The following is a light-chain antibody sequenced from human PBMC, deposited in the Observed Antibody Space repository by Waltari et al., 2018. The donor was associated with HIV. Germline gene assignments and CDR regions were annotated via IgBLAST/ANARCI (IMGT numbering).Light chain of an antibody. CDR3: QSADSSGTWV. CDR1: ALPKKY. Sequence: SYELPQPPSLSVSPGQTARITCAGDALPKKYAYWYQQKPGQAPVLVIYKDSERPSGIPERFSGSSSGTIVTLTISGVQAEDEADYYCQSADSSGTWVFGGGTKLTVL. CDR2: KDS. J-gene: IGLJ3*02. V-gene: IGLV3-25*03.